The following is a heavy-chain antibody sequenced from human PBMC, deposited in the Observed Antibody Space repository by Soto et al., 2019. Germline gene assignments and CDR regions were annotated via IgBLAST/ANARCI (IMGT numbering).Heavy chain of an antibody. J-gene: IGHJ3*02. D-gene: IGHD3-22*01. CDR3: ARSTYYYDSSGPSGAFDI. Sequence: GASVKFACKASGYTFTGYYMHWVRQAPGQGLEWMGWINPNSGGTNYAQKFQGWVTMTRETSISTAYMELSRLRSDDTAVYYCARSTYYYDSSGPSGAFDIWGQGTMVTVSS. V-gene: IGHV1-2*04. CDR1: GYTFTGYY. CDR2: INPNSGGT.